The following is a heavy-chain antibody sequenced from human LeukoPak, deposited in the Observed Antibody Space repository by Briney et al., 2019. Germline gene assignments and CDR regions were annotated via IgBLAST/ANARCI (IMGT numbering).Heavy chain of an antibody. CDR2: MKQDGSQK. CDR1: GFTFSMYW. D-gene: IGHD4-23*01. Sequence: GGSLRLSCVASGFTFSMYWMTWFRQAPGKGLEWVANMKQDGSQKNYVDSVKGRFTISRDNAKKSLYLQMNSLRAEDTAVYYCARSFNYGGNLNDAFDIWGQGTMVTVSS. V-gene: IGHV3-7*01. CDR3: ARSFNYGGNLNDAFDI. J-gene: IGHJ3*02.